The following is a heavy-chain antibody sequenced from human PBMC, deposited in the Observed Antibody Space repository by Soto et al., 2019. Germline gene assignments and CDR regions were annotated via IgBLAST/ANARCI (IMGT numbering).Heavy chain of an antibody. V-gene: IGHV4-34*01. Sequence: QVQLQQWGAGLLKPSETLSLTCAVYGGSFSGYYWSWIRQPPGKGLEWIGEINHSGSTNYNPSLQSRVTISVDTSKNQFSLKLSSVTAADTAVYYCARGIEYCGGDCYSFDYWGQGTLVTVSS. J-gene: IGHJ4*02. CDR1: GGSFSGYY. D-gene: IGHD2-21*02. CDR3: ARGIEYCGGDCYSFDY. CDR2: INHSGST.